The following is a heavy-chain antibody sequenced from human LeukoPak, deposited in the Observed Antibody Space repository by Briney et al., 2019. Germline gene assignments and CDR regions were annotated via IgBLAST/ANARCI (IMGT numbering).Heavy chain of an antibody. D-gene: IGHD1/OR15-1a*01. CDR3: ARDLSVNWYTFGY. CDR2: INWDGGST. Sequence: PGGSLRLSCEDSGFTFDDYGMSWVRQAPGKGLEWVSGINWDGGSTFYADSVKGRFTISRDNAKNSLFLQMNSLRAEDTALYYCARDLSVNWYTFGYWGQGTLVTVSS. CDR1: GFTFDDYG. J-gene: IGHJ4*02. V-gene: IGHV3-20*04.